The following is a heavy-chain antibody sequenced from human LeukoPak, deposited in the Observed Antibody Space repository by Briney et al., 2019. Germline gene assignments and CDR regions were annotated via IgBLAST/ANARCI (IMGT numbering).Heavy chain of an antibody. Sequence: ASQTLSLTCTVSGDSISSGHYYWTWIRQAAGKELEWIGRIYFNGGANYNPSLKSRVAISVDTSKDQFSLTVTSVTAADTAVYYCARLAQRLAPSDGFDIWGQGTMVTVSS. V-gene: IGHV4-61*02. D-gene: IGHD6-25*01. CDR1: GDSISSGHYY. J-gene: IGHJ3*02. CDR2: IYFNGGA. CDR3: ARLAQRLAPSDGFDI.